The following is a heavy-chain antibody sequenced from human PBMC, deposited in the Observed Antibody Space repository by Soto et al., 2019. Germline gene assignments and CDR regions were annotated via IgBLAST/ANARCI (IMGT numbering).Heavy chain of an antibody. V-gene: IGHV3-15*01. J-gene: IGHJ6*02. CDR1: GFTFSNAW. CDR3: TTEGIAAAVVSHYYYYGMDV. CDR2: IKSKTDGGTT. Sequence: GGSLRLSCAASGFTFSNAWMSWVRQAPGKGLEWVGRIKSKTDGGTTDYAAPVKGRFTISRDDSKNTLYLQMNSLKTEDTAVYYCTTEGIAAAVVSHYYYYGMDVWGQGTTVTVS. D-gene: IGHD6-13*01.